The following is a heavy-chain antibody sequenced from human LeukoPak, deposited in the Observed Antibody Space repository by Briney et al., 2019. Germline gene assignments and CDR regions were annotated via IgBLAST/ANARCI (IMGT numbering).Heavy chain of an antibody. CDR3: AKDRPRDYYDSSGSFDY. D-gene: IGHD3-22*01. CDR2: ISGSGGST. V-gene: IGHV3-23*01. J-gene: IGHJ4*02. CDR1: GFTFSSYA. Sequence: GGSLRLSCAASGFTFSSYAMSWVRQAPGKGLEWVSAISGSGGSTYYADSVKGRFTISRDNSKNTLYLQMNSLRDEDEAVYYCAKDRPRDYYDSSGSFDYWGQGTLVAVSS.